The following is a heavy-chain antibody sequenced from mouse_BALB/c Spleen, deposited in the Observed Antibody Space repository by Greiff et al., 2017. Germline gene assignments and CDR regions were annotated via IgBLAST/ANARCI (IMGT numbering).Heavy chain of an antibody. D-gene: IGHD2-3*01. CDR3: AREGYDGHFDY. CDR1: GFTFSSFG. CDR2: ISSGSSTI. Sequence: EVKLMESGGGLVQPGGSRKLSCAASGFTFSSFGMHWVRQAPEKGLEWVAYISSGSSTIYYVDTVKGRFTISRDNPKNTLFLQMTSLRSEDTAMYYCAREGYDGHFDYWGQGTTLTVSS. V-gene: IGHV5-17*02. J-gene: IGHJ2*01.